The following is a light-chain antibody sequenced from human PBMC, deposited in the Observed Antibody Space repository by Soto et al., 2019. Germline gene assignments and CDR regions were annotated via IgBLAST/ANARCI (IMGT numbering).Light chain of an antibody. CDR2: SNN. V-gene: IGLV1-44*01. Sequence: QSVLTQPPSASGTPGQRVTISCSGSSSNIGSNTVNWYQQLSGTAPKLLIYSNNQRPSGVPDRFSGSKSGTSASLAISGLQSEDEADYYCAVWDASLNGWVFGGGTKLTVL. CDR1: SSNIGSNT. J-gene: IGLJ3*02. CDR3: AVWDASLNGWV.